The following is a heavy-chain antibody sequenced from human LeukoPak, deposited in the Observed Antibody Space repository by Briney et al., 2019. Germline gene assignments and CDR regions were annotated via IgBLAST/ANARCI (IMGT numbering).Heavy chain of an antibody. V-gene: IGHV1-18*01. Sequence: ASVEVSCKASGYTFTSYGISWVRQAPGQGLEWMGWISAYNGNTNYAQKLQGRVTMTTDTSTSTACMELRSLRSDDTAVYYCASDKTLVTTSPCYYYYGMDVWGQGTTVTVSS. J-gene: IGHJ6*02. D-gene: IGHD4-17*01. CDR1: GYTFTSYG. CDR3: ASDKTLVTTSPCYYYYGMDV. CDR2: ISAYNGNT.